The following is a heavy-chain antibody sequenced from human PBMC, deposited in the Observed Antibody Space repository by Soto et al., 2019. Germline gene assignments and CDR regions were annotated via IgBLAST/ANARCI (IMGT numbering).Heavy chain of an antibody. V-gene: IGHV3-33*01. J-gene: IGHJ6*02. Sequence: LRLSCAASGFTLSSYGMHWVRQAPGKGLEWVAVIWYDGSNKYYADSVKGRFTISRDNSKNTLYLQMNSLRAEDTAVYYCARVSGGKSYYYYYGMDVWGQGTTVTVSS. CDR3: ARVSGGKSYYYYYGMDV. CDR1: GFTLSSYG. CDR2: IWYDGSNK. D-gene: IGHD2-15*01.